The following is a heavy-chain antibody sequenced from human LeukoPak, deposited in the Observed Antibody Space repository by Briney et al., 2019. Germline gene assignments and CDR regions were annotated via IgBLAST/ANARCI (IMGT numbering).Heavy chain of an antibody. CDR2: ISSGSSYI. CDR3: AKDTYYDSSGYYDDY. V-gene: IGHV3-21*04. CDR1: GFTFSSDS. Sequence: GGSLRLSCAASGFTFSSDSMNWVRQAPGKGLEWVSFISSGSSYIYYADAVKGRFTISRDNAKNSLYLQMNSLRAEDTAVYYCAKDTYYDSSGYYDDYWGQGTLVTVSS. J-gene: IGHJ4*02. D-gene: IGHD3-22*01.